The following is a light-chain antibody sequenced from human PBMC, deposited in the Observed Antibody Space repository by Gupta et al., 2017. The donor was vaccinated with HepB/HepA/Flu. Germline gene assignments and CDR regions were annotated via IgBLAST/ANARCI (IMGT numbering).Light chain of an antibody. CDR2: NAS. V-gene: IGKV1-39*01. CDR1: QSISSS. J-gene: IGKJ1*01. Sequence: DIQMTQSPSSLSASVGDRVTITCRASQSISSSLNWYQQKPGKAPKLLIYNASSLQSGVPSRFSGSRSGTDFTLTISSLQPEDFATYYCQQSYSTPRTFGQGTKVEI. CDR3: QQSYSTPRT.